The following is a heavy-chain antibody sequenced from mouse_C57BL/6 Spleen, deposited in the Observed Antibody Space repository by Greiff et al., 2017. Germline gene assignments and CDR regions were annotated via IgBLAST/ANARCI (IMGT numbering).Heavy chain of an antibody. V-gene: IGHV5-16*01. Sequence: EVQLVESEGGLVQPGSSMKLSCTASGFTFSDYYMAWVRQVPEKGLEWVANINYDGSSTYYLDSLKSRFIISRDNAKNILYLQMSSLKSEDTATYYCARGGFYWGMDYWGQGTSVTGSS. CDR3: ARGGFYWGMDY. J-gene: IGHJ4*01. CDR2: INYDGSST. D-gene: IGHD2-1*01. CDR1: GFTFSDYY.